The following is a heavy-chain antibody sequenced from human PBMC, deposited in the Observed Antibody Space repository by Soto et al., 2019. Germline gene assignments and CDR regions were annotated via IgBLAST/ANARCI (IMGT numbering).Heavy chain of an antibody. CDR2: INAGNGNT. V-gene: IGHV1-3*05. Sequence: QVQLVQSGAEEKKPGASVKVSCKASGYTFTNYAMHWVRQAPGQRLEWMGWINAGNGNTKYSQKFQGRVTITMDTSASTAYMELSSLRSEETAVYYCARVSGYYFLDYWGQGTLVTVSS. CDR3: ARVSGYYFLDY. D-gene: IGHD5-12*01. J-gene: IGHJ4*02. CDR1: GYTFTNYA.